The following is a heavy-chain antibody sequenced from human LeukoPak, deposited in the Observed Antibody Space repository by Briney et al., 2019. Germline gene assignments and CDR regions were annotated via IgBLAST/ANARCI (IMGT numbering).Heavy chain of an antibody. Sequence: GASVKVSCKASGYTFTGYYMHWVRQAPGQGLEWMGRINPNSGGTNYAQKFQGRVTMTRDTSISTAYMELSRLRSDDTAVYYCARIPRTAAAGPDWFDPWGQGTLVTVSS. CDR2: INPNSGGT. V-gene: IGHV1-2*06. J-gene: IGHJ5*02. CDR3: ARIPRTAAAGPDWFDP. D-gene: IGHD6-13*01. CDR1: GYTFTGYY.